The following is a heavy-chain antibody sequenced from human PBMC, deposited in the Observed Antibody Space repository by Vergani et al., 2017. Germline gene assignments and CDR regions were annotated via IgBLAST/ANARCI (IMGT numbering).Heavy chain of an antibody. V-gene: IGHV3-21*01. CDR2: ISSSSSYI. CDR3: ARVRSGSGSYIDY. D-gene: IGHD3-10*01. J-gene: IGHJ4*02. CDR1: GFTFSSYS. Sequence: EVQLVESGGGLVKPGGSLRLSCAASGFTFSSYSMNWVRQAPGKGLEWVSSISSSSSYIYYADSVKGRFTISRDNATNSLYLQMNSLRAEDTAVYYCARVRSGSGSYIDYWGQGTLVTVSS.